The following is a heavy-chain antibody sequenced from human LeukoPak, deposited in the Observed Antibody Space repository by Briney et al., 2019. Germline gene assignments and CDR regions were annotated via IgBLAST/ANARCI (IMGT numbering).Heavy chain of an antibody. Sequence: GGSLTLSCAASGFSFSAYDMIWIRQAPGKGLEWVSHISSSRSDYRRYAESVRGRFTISRDNAKNSLYLEMNGLTKNDTAVYYCARGGRNDLRSWFDPWGQGTVVTVSS. D-gene: IGHD1-1*01. J-gene: IGHJ5*02. V-gene: IGHV3-11*06. CDR1: GFSFSAYD. CDR2: ISSSRSDYR. CDR3: ARGGRNDLRSWFDP.